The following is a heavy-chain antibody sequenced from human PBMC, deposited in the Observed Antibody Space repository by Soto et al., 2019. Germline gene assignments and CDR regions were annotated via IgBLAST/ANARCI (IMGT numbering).Heavy chain of an antibody. CDR2: LKSDGSTT. CDR1: GFTFSNHW. Sequence: EVHLVESGGGLVQPGGSLRLSCAASGFTFSNHWMHWVRQAPGKGLVWVSHLKSDGSTTIYADSVKGRFTISRDNAKNTLYVQMSSLRPEDTAVYYCARGCGSGNPAFDYWGQGTLVTVSS. V-gene: IGHV3-74*01. D-gene: IGHD2-21*01. CDR3: ARGCGSGNPAFDY. J-gene: IGHJ4*02.